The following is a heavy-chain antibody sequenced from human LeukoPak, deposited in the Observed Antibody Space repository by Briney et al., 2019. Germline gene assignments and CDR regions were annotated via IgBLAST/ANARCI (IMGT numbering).Heavy chain of an antibody. CDR3: ARAIAGAGSKGYFDY. V-gene: IGHV4-39*07. D-gene: IGHD6-13*01. CDR1: GGSITRGSYY. Sequence: PSETLSLTCAVSGGSITRGSYYWTWIRQPPGKGLEWIGSIYYSGSTYYNPSLKSRVTISVDTSKNQFSLKLSSVTAADTAVYYCARAIAGAGSKGYFDYWGQGTLVTVSS. J-gene: IGHJ4*02. CDR2: IYYSGST.